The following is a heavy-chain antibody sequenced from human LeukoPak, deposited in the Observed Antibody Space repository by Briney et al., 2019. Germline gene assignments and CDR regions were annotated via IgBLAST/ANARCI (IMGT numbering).Heavy chain of an antibody. CDR2: INPSGGST. CDR3: ARIPYGSGSYYDAFDT. J-gene: IGHJ3*02. V-gene: IGHV1-46*01. Sequence: ASVKVSCKASGYTFTSYYMHWVRQAPGQGLEWMGIINPSGGSTSYAQKFQGRVTMTRDTSTSTVYMELSSLRSEDTAVYYCARIPYGSGSYYDAFDTWGQGTMVTVSS. D-gene: IGHD3-10*01. CDR1: GYTFTSYY.